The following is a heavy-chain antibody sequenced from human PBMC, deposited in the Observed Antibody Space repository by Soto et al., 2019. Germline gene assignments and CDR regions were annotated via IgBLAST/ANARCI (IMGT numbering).Heavy chain of an antibody. CDR3: ARGTVTRPGYYYMDV. V-gene: IGHV5-51*01. Sequence: GESLKISCKGSGYSFTSYWIGWVRQMPGKGLEWMGIIYPGDSDTRYSPSFQGQVTISADKSISTAYLQWSSLKASDTAMYYCARGTVTRPGYYYMDVWGKGTTVTVSS. CDR2: IYPGDSDT. D-gene: IGHD4-17*01. CDR1: GYSFTSYW. J-gene: IGHJ6*03.